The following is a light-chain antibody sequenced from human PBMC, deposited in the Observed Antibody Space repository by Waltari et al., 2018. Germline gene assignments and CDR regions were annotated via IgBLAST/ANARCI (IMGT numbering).Light chain of an antibody. J-gene: IGLJ2*01. Sequence: QSALTQPPSASGSPGQSVTIACTGTSSDVGAYKYVSWYQQDPGKAPNILIYEVSKRASGVPDRFSGSKSGNTASLTVSGLQAEDEADYYCASRGASKVFGGGTKLTVL. CDR3: ASRGASKV. V-gene: IGLV2-8*01. CDR2: EVS. CDR1: SSDVGAYKY.